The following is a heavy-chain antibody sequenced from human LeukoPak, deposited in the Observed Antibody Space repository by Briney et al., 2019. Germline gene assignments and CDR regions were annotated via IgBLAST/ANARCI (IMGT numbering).Heavy chain of an antibody. CDR1: GFTFSTFW. V-gene: IGHV3-74*01. Sequence: GGSLRLSCAASGFTFSTFWIHWVRQAPGKGLVWVSRISSDGSSTNYADSVKGRFTISRDNAKNTLYLQMSSLRAEDTAVYYCARTHINGWCFDSWGQGTLVTVSS. CDR3: ARTHINGWCFDS. CDR2: ISSDGSST. J-gene: IGHJ4*02. D-gene: IGHD6-19*01.